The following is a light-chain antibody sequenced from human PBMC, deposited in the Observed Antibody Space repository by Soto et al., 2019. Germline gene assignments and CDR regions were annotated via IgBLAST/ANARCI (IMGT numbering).Light chain of an antibody. Sequence: QSVLTQPPSASGTPGQTVTISCSGSRTNIGTNYVYWYQQFPGTAPKLLIFANDKRPSGVPERFSASKSGTSASLAISGLRSEDEADYYCAAWDDSLSGLVFGTGTKLTVL. CDR1: RTNIGTNY. CDR3: AAWDDSLSGLV. V-gene: IGLV1-47*02. CDR2: AND. J-gene: IGLJ1*01.